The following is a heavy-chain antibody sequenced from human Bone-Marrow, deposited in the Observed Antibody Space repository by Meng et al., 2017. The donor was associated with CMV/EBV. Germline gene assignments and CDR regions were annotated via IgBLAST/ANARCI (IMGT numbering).Heavy chain of an antibody. J-gene: IGHJ6*02. CDR2: ISGSGGST. Sequence: GGSLRLSCAASGFTFSSYAMSWVRQAPGKGLEGVSAISGSGGSTYYADPVKGRFTISRDNNKNPLYLQMNSLRAEDSALYYGAKGAITGTTPDYYGMDVWGQGTTVTVSS. CDR1: GFTFSSYA. V-gene: IGHV3-23*01. D-gene: IGHD1-7*01. CDR3: AKGAITGTTPDYYGMDV.